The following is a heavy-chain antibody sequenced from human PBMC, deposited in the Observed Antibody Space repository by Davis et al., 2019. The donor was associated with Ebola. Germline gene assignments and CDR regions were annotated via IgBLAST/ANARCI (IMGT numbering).Heavy chain of an antibody. D-gene: IGHD6-13*01. CDR3: ARPIYSSSWFGYAFDI. CDR2: INPHNGNT. V-gene: IGHV1-18*04. CDR1: GYTFTNYG. J-gene: IGHJ3*02. Sequence: AASVKVSCKASGYTFTNYGITWVRQAPGQGLEWMGWINPHNGNTNYAQKLQGRVTMTTDTSTSTAYMELRSLRSDDTAVYYCARPIYSSSWFGYAFDIWGQGTMVSVSS.